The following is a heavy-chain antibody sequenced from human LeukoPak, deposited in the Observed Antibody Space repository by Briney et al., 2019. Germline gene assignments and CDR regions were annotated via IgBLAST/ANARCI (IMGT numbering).Heavy chain of an antibody. Sequence: ASVKVSCKASGYTFTSYAMHWVRQAPGQRLEWMGWINGGNGNTKYSQKFQGRVTITRDTSASTAYMELSSLRSEDTAVYYCARGGLSKYYYDSSGYYYYWGQGTLVTVSS. D-gene: IGHD3-22*01. J-gene: IGHJ4*02. CDR1: GYTFTSYA. CDR3: ARGGLSKYYYDSSGYYYY. CDR2: INGGNGNT. V-gene: IGHV1-3*01.